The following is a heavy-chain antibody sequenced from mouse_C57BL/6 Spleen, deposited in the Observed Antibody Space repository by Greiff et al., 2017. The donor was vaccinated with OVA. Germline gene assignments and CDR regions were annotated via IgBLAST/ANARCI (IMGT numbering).Heavy chain of an antibody. CDR1: GFTFSDYG. CDR2: ISSGSSTI. J-gene: IGHJ2*01. V-gene: IGHV5-17*01. D-gene: IGHD1-1*01. CDR3: ARKSTVVAYYFDY. Sequence: VQLKESGGGLVKPGGSLKLSCAASGFTFSDYGMHWVRQAPEKGLEWVAYISSGSSTIYYADTVKGRFTISRDNAKNTLFLQMTSLRSEDTAMYYCARKSTVVAYYFDYWGQGTTLTVSS.